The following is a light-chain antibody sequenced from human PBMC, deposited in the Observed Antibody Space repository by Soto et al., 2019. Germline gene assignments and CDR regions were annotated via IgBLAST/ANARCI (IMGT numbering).Light chain of an antibody. CDR2: DAS. CDR1: QSVSSY. J-gene: IGKJ4*01. V-gene: IGKV3-11*01. Sequence: VVTQSPATLSLSPGERATLSCRASQSVSSYLAWYQQKPGQAPRLLIYDASNRATGIPARFSGSGSGTDFTLTISSLEPEDFAVYYCQQRSNWPTFGGGTKV. CDR3: QQRSNWPT.